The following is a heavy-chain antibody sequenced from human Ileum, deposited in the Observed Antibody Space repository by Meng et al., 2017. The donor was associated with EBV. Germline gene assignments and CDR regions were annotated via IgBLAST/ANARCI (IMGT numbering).Heavy chain of an antibody. CDR1: GGSFSGYY. Sequence: VQLQQAGAGLLKPSATLSLTCAVYGGSFSGYYWSWIRQPPGKGLEWIGEINHSGSTNYNPSLKSRVTISVDTSKNQFSLKLSSVTAADTAVYYCARGRGYGDYGSLYWGQGTLVTVSS. CDR3: ARGRGYGDYGSLY. CDR2: INHSGST. V-gene: IGHV4-34*01. D-gene: IGHD4-17*01. J-gene: IGHJ4*02.